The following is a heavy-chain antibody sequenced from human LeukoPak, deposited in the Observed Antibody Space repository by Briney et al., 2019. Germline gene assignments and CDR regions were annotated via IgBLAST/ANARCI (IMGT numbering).Heavy chain of an antibody. J-gene: IGHJ4*02. CDR2: ILYDGSNK. Sequence: PGRSLRLSCAASGFTFSSYDIHWVRQAPGKGLEWVTIILYDGSNKHYADSVKGRFTISRDNSKNTVYLQMNSLTAEDTAVYYCARESSGGFDNWAQGTLVTVSS. CDR3: ARESSGGFDN. CDR1: GFTFSSYD. D-gene: IGHD3-3*01. V-gene: IGHV3-33*05.